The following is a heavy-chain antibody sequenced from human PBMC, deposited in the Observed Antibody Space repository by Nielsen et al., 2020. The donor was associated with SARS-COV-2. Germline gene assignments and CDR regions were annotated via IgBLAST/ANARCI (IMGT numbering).Heavy chain of an antibody. V-gene: IGHV3-53*01. D-gene: IGHD2-15*01. J-gene: IGHJ6*02. CDR3: ARERCSGGSCYSLYYYGMDV. Sequence: WIRQPPGKGLEWVSVIYSGGLTCHADSVRGRFTISRDISANTLYLQMNSLRAEDTAVYYCARERCSGGSCYSLYYYGMDVWGQGTTVTVSS. CDR2: IYSGGLT.